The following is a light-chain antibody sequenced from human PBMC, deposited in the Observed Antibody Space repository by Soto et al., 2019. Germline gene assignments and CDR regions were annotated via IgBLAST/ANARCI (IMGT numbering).Light chain of an antibody. J-gene: IGKJ4*01. V-gene: IGKV1-9*01. Sequence: DIQLTQSPSFLSASVGDRVTITCRASQDISSHLAWYQQKPGKAPKLLIYAAATLQSGVPSGFAGSGSGTEFPLTITRLQPEDFATYSCQQVKTYPLTFGGGTKVEIK. CDR1: QDISSH. CDR2: AAA. CDR3: QQVKTYPLT.